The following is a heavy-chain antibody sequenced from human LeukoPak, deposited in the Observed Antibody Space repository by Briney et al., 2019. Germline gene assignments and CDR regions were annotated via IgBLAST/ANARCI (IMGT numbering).Heavy chain of an antibody. CDR3: ARGHFGMDV. V-gene: IGHV3-11*06. D-gene: IGHD3-3*02. CDR1: GFTFSDWF. J-gene: IGHJ6*02. Sequence: GGSLRLSCAASGFTFSDWFMTWIRQAPGKGLEWISYISPSSGNADYADSVKGRFTISRDNTHNVLYLQMNSLSVEDAAVYYCARGHFGMDVWGQGTTVTVSS. CDR2: ISPSSGNA.